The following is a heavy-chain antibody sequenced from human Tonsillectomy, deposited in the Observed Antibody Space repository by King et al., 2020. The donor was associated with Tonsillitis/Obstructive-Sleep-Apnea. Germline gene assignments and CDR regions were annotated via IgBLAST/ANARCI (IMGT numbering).Heavy chain of an antibody. J-gene: IGHJ4*02. CDR1: GFTFSSYG. V-gene: IGHV3-33*01. Sequence: QLVQSGGGVGQPGWYLRLSCAASGFTFSSYGMQWVRQAPVKGLEWWAAIWFYRIVQYYADSVKGRFNIASDNSKNPLYLQMSSLRAEDTAVYYCARSGGEIMVQGVILSYLDYWGQGTLVAVSS. CDR3: ARSGGEIMVQGVILSYLDY. CDR2: IWFYRIVQ. D-gene: IGHD3-10*01.